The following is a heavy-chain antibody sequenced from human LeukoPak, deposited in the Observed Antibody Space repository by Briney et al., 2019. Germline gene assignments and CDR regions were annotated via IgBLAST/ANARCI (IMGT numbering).Heavy chain of an antibody. Sequence: GGSLRLSCAPSGFTFSSYSMNWVRQAPGKGLEWVSSISSSSYIYYADSVKGRFTISRDNAKNSLYLQMNSLRAEDTAVYYCARVEVPAAIDYWGQGTLVTVSS. J-gene: IGHJ4*02. CDR2: ISSSSYI. CDR1: GFTFSSYS. V-gene: IGHV3-21*01. CDR3: ARVEVPAAIDY. D-gene: IGHD2-2*01.